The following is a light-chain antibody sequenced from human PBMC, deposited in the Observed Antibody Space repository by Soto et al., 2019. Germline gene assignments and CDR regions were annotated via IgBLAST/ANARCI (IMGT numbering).Light chain of an antibody. CDR3: QQTFSTSYT. CDR2: AVS. Sequence: DIQMTQSPSSLSASIGDRVTVTCRASQRIGTYLNWYQQRTGKAPILLMYAVSSLPSGVPSRFSCSGSGTDFNLTIRSVQREDFATYSWQQTFSTSYTFGQGTKLEIK. J-gene: IGKJ2*01. V-gene: IGKV1-39*01. CDR1: QRIGTY.